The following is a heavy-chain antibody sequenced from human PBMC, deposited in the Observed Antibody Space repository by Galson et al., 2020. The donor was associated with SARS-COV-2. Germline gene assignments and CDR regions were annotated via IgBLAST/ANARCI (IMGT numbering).Heavy chain of an antibody. V-gene: IGHV3-21*01. CDR3: ARDGPHYYDSIPLLSFDY. Sequence: GGSLRLSCAASGFTFSSYSMNWVRQAPGKGLEWVSSISSSSSYIYYADSVNGRFTISRDNAKNSLYLQMNSLRGEDTAVYYWARDGPHYYDSIPLLSFDYWGQGTLVTVSS. J-gene: IGHJ4*02. CDR2: ISSSSSYI. CDR1: GFTFSSYS. D-gene: IGHD3-22*01.